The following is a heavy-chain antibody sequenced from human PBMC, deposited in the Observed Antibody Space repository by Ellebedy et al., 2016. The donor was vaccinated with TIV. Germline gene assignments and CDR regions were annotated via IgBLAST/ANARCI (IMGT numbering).Heavy chain of an antibody. D-gene: IGHD6-25*01. V-gene: IGHV1-69*13. J-gene: IGHJ5*02. CDR1: GGTFSSYA. Sequence: SVKVSXKASGGTFSSYAISWVRQAPGQGLEWMGGIIPLLGTANSAEKFHGRVTITADESTSTVYMELSSLGSEDTAIYYCARKRNFIEAGVGDWFDPWGQGTLVTVSS. CDR2: IIPLLGTA. CDR3: ARKRNFIEAGVGDWFDP.